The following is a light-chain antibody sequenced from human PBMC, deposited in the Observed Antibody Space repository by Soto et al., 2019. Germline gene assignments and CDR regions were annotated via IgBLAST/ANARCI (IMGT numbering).Light chain of an antibody. CDR1: ISDVGGYNY. V-gene: IGLV2-14*01. J-gene: IGLJ1*01. CDR2: DVS. CDR3: SSYTSSSTSYV. Sequence: QSVLTQPASVSGSPGQSITISCTGTISDVGGYNYVSWYHQHPGKAPKLMIYDVSNRPSGGSHRFSGSKSGNTASLTISGLQAEDEADYYCSSYTSSSTSYVFGTGTKLTVL.